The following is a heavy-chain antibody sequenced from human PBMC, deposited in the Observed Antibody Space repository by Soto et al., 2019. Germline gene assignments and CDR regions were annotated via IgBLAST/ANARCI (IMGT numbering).Heavy chain of an antibody. Sequence: QVQLVQSGADEKKPGASVKVSCKASGYTFTSYAMHWVRQAPGQRLEWMGWINAGNGNTKYSQKFQGRVTITRDTSASTAYMELSSLRSEDTAVYYCARGKDIVLVPAARVDYGMDVWGQGTTVTVSS. D-gene: IGHD2-2*01. CDR3: ARGKDIVLVPAARVDYGMDV. CDR2: INAGNGNT. CDR1: GYTFTSYA. J-gene: IGHJ6*02. V-gene: IGHV1-3*05.